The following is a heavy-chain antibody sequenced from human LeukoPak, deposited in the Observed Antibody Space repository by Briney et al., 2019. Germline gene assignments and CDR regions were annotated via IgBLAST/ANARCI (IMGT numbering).Heavy chain of an antibody. CDR2: TRKKTNSYTT. CDR1: GFTFSDHY. CDR3: AKDRDSSGYPDAFDI. V-gene: IGHV3-72*01. D-gene: IGHD3-22*01. J-gene: IGHJ3*02. Sequence: GGSLRLSCAASGFTFSDHYMDWVRQAPGKGLEWVGRTRKKTNSYTTEYAASVKGRFTISRDDSKNSLYLQMNSLRAEDTALYYCAKDRDSSGYPDAFDIWGQGTMVTVSS.